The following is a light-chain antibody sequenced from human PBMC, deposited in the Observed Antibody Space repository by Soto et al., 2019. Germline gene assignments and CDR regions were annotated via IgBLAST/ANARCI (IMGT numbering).Light chain of an antibody. CDR1: QSVSSN. J-gene: IGKJ5*01. Sequence: EMVMTQSPATLSVSPGERATLSCRASQSVSSNLAWYQQKPGQAPRLLIYGASTRATGIPARFSGSGSGTEFTLTISSLQPEDFATYYCQQYDNLPITFGQGTRLEI. CDR2: GAS. CDR3: QQYDNLPIT. V-gene: IGKV3-15*01.